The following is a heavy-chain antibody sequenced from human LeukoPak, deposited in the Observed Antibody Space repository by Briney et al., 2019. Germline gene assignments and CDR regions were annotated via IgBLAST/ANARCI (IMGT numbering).Heavy chain of an antibody. CDR3: ARGGGLDV. V-gene: IGHV3-15*01. CDR1: GFTFSNNW. Sequence: GGSLRLSCAASGFTFSNNWMNWVRQAPGKGLEWVGHIKTKTDGGTTDYAAPVKGRFTISRDDSKNTLYLQMNSLNTEDTAVYFCARGGGLDVWGQGATVTVSS. D-gene: IGHD3-16*01. CDR2: IKTKTDGGTT. J-gene: IGHJ6*02.